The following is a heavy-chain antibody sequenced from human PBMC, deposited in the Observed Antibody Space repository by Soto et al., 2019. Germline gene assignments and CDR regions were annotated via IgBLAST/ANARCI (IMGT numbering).Heavy chain of an antibody. D-gene: IGHD2-8*01. Sequence: QGHLVQSGAEVKKHGTSVKVSCKASGYTFTRYGISWVRKAPGQGLEWMGWISGYNGDTNYAQNLQGRVTMTIDTSTSTAYMELRSLTSDDTAVYYCAKNGQPPYYYYGLDVWGQGTTVTVSS. CDR2: ISGYNGDT. J-gene: IGHJ6*02. CDR1: GYTFTRYG. CDR3: AKNGQPPYYYYGLDV. V-gene: IGHV1-18*01.